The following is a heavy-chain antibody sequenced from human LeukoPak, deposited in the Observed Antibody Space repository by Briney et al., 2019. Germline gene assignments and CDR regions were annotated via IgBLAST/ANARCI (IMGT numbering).Heavy chain of an antibody. CDR3: AKDGGLLAVAGNNAFDI. V-gene: IGHV3-48*03. CDR1: GLTFSSYE. CDR2: ISSSGSTI. J-gene: IGHJ3*02. D-gene: IGHD6-19*01. Sequence: SGGSLRLSCAASGLTFSSYEMNWVRQAPGKGLEWVSYISSSGSTIYYADSVKGRFTISRDNSKNTLYLQMNSLRAEDTAVYYCAKDGGLLAVAGNNAFDIWGQGTMVTVSS.